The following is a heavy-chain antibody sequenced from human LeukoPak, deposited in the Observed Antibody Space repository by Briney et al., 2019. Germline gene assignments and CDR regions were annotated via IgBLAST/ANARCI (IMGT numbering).Heavy chain of an antibody. J-gene: IGHJ4*02. D-gene: IGHD6-19*01. CDR3: ARDRMAMAAYYLDS. Sequence: GGSLRLSCAASGFTFSSYGMHWVRQAPGKGLEWVAVIWYDGTNKYYGDSVKGRFTISRDNSKNTLYLQMNSLRAEDTAVYYCARDRMAMAAYYLDSWGQGTLVTVSS. CDR2: IWYDGTNK. CDR1: GFTFSSYG. V-gene: IGHV3-33*01.